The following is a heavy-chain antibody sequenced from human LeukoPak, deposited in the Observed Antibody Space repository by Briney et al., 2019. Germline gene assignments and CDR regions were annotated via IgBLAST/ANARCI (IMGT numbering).Heavy chain of an antibody. V-gene: IGHV4-38-2*02. J-gene: IGHJ4*02. CDR2: IYHSGST. D-gene: IGHD3-22*01. Sequence: SETLSLTCTVSGGSISSYYWGWIRQPPGKGLEWIGSIYHSGSTYYNPSLKSRVTISVDTSKNQFSLKLSSVTAADTAVYYCAGSSGYDYWGQGTLVTVSS. CDR3: AGSSGYDY. CDR1: GGSISSYY.